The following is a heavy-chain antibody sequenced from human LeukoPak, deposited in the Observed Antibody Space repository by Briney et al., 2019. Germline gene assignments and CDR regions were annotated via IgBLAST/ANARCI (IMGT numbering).Heavy chain of an antibody. CDR2: ISTSGTPI. CDR3: ALTMHY. J-gene: IGHJ4*02. V-gene: IGHV3-48*03. Sequence: GGSLRLSCAASGFTFSSYEMNWVRQAPGKGPEWVSYISTSGTPIYYADSVKGRFTISRDNAKNSLFLQMDSLRAEDTAVYYCALTMHYWGQGTLVTVSS. CDR1: GFTFSSYE. D-gene: IGHD2-2*01.